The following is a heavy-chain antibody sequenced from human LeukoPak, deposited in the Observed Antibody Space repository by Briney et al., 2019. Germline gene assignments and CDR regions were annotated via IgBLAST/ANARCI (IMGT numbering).Heavy chain of an antibody. CDR2: INHSGST. CDR1: GGSFSGYY. CDR3: ARGRITMVRGRPWGIDY. D-gene: IGHD3-10*01. J-gene: IGHJ4*02. Sequence: PSETLSLTCAVYGGSFSGYYWSWIRQPPGKGLEWIGEINHSGSTNYNPSLKSRVTISVDTSKNQFSLKLSSVTAADTAVYYCARGRITMVRGRPWGIDYWGQGTLVTVSS. V-gene: IGHV4-34*01.